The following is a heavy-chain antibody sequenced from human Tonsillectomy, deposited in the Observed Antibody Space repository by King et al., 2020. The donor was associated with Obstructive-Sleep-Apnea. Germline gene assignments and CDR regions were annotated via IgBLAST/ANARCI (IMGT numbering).Heavy chain of an antibody. CDR3: ARLAMITFGGVIVSRYFDY. J-gene: IGHJ4*02. V-gene: IGHV1-69*01. CDR1: GGTFSSYA. Sequence: LVQSGAEVKKPGSSVKVSCKASGGTFSSYAISWVRQAPGQGLEWMGGIISIFGTANYAQKFQGRVTITADEPTSTAYMELSSLRSEATAVYYCARLAMITFGGVIVSRYFDYWGQGTLVTVSS. D-gene: IGHD3-16*02. CDR2: IISIFGTA.